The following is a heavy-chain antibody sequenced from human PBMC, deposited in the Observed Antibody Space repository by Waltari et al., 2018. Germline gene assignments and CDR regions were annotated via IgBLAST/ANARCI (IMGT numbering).Heavy chain of an antibody. D-gene: IGHD3-3*01. Sequence: QVQLQQWGAGLLKPSETLSLTCAVYGGSFSGYYWSWIRQPPGKGLEWIGEINHRGSTNYNPSLKDRVTISVDTSKNQFSLKLSSVTAADTAVYYCARGGRFLNWFDPWGQGTLVTVSS. CDR1: GGSFSGYY. CDR2: INHRGST. CDR3: ARGGRFLNWFDP. V-gene: IGHV4-34*01. J-gene: IGHJ5*02.